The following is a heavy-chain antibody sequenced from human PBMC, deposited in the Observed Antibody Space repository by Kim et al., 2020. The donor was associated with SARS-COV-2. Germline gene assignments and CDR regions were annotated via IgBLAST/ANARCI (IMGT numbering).Heavy chain of an antibody. V-gene: IGHV4-61*01. CDR1: GGSVSSGNYY. CDR2: IYYSGST. D-gene: IGHD4-4*01. CDR3: VRDNYHASKGLDN. J-gene: IGHJ4*02. Sequence: SETLSLTCTVSGGSVSSGNYYWSWIRQPPGKRLEWIGNIYYSGSTNYYPSVKSRVTISLDTSKNQFSLKLSSVTAADTAVYYCVRDNYHASKGLDNWGQGTLVTVSS.